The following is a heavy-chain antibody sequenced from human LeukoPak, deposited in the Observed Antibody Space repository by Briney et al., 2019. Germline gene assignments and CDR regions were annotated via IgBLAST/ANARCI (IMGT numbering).Heavy chain of an antibody. Sequence: GGSLRLSCAASQFTFSNYWMHWVRQAPGKGLVWVSHINSDGSTTSYADSVKGRFTISRDNTKNTLYLQMNNLRADDTAVYYCARPTGLTPVNPFYWGQGTLVTVSS. CDR3: ARPTGLTPVNPFY. CDR1: QFTFSNYW. J-gene: IGHJ4*02. V-gene: IGHV3-74*01. CDR2: INSDGSTT.